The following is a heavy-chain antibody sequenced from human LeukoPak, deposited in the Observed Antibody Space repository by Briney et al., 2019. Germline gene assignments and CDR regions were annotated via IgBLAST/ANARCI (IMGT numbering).Heavy chain of an antibody. D-gene: IGHD2-21*02. CDR2: IYHSGIT. V-gene: IGHV4-4*02. CDR1: CGSISSSNW. J-gene: IGHJ3*02. CDR3: VRDCGGGCNSAFEI. Sequence: PSETLSLTCTVSCGSISSSNWWSWVRQAPGKGLEWIGEIYHSGITNYNPSLKSRVTISVDKSKNQFSLKLSSVTAADTAVYYCVRDCGGGCNSAFEICGQGTIVTVSS.